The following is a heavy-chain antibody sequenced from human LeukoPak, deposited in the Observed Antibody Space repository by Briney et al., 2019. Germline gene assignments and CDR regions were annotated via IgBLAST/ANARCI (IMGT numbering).Heavy chain of an antibody. Sequence: PSETLSLTCAVSGYSISSGYYWGWIRQPPGKGLEWIGSIYHSGSTYYNPSLKSRVTISVDTSKNQFSRKLSSVTAADTAVYYCARHPGGSAGAFDIWGQGTMVTVSS. V-gene: IGHV4-38-2*01. D-gene: IGHD4-23*01. CDR2: IYHSGST. CDR1: GYSISSGYY. J-gene: IGHJ3*02. CDR3: ARHPGGSAGAFDI.